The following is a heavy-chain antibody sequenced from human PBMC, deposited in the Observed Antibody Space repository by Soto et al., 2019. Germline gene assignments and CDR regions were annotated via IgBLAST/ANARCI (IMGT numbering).Heavy chain of an antibody. D-gene: IGHD3-22*01. V-gene: IGHV1-18*01. Sequence: QVQLVQSAAEVKKPGASVKVSCKTSGYIFTNYGISWVRQAPAQGLEWMGWISAYDGLTNHSQKFQGRVTMTTDTSTSTAYMELRSLSSDDAAVYYCARVRYHDTSGYYDVDYWGQGTLVTVSS. CDR2: ISAYDGLT. CDR3: ARVRYHDTSGYYDVDY. J-gene: IGHJ4*02. CDR1: GYIFTNYG.